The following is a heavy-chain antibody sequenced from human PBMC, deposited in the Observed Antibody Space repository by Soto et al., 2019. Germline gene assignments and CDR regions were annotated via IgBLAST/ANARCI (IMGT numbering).Heavy chain of an antibody. CDR2: IYTSGST. Sequence: SETLSLTCTVSGGSITSYYWSWIRQPAGKGLEWIGRIYTSGSTNYNPSLKSRVTTSVDTSKNQFSLKVSSVTAADTAVYYCARVASRGWYEDYWGQGILVTVPQ. CDR3: ARVASRGWYEDY. CDR1: GGSITSYY. D-gene: IGHD6-19*01. V-gene: IGHV4-4*07. J-gene: IGHJ4*02.